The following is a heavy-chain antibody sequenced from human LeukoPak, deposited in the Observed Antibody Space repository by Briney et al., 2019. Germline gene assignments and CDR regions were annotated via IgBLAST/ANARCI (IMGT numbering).Heavy chain of an antibody. CDR2: INSDGSST. CDR3: VARYCGGDCFFY. Sequence: GGSLRLSCAASGFTFSTYWMHWVRQAPGKGLVWVSRINSDGSSTNYADSVKGRFTISRDNAENTLYLQMNSLRAEDTAVYYCVARYCGGDCFFYWGQGTLVTVSS. D-gene: IGHD2-21*01. CDR1: GFTFSTYW. J-gene: IGHJ4*02. V-gene: IGHV3-74*01.